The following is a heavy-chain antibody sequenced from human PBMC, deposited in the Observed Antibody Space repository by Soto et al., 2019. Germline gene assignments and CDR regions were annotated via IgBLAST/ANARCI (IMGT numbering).Heavy chain of an antibody. CDR3: ATGPVTPDS. Sequence: RGSLLFSWASSVFTFDIFAMTWVRQAPGKGLEWVSAISASGGSTYYADSVKGRFTISRDSSKNTLYLQMNSLRAEDTAVYYCATGPVTPDSWGQGTMVTVSS. CDR2: ISASGGST. D-gene: IGHD3-10*01. J-gene: IGHJ4*02. CDR1: VFTFDIFA. V-gene: IGHV3-23*01.